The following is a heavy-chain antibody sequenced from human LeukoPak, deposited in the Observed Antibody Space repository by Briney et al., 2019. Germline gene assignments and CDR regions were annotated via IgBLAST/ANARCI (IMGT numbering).Heavy chain of an antibody. V-gene: IGHV1-2*02. J-gene: IGHJ4*02. D-gene: IGHD1-1*01. CDR1: GYTFTGYY. Sequence: ASVKFSCKASGYTFTGYYMHWVRQAPGQGLEWMGWINPNSGGTNYAQKFQGRVTMTRDTSISTAYMELSRLRSDDTAVYYCARATNWNSPIGYWGQGTLVTVSS. CDR3: ARATNWNSPIGY. CDR2: INPNSGGT.